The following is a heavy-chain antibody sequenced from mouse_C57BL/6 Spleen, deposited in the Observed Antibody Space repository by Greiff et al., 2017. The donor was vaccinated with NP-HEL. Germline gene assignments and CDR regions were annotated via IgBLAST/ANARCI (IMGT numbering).Heavy chain of an antibody. Sequence: QVQLKQPGAELVKPGASVKVSCKASGYTFTSYWMHWVKQRPGQGLEWIGRIHPSDSDTNYNQKFKGKATLTVDKSSSTAYMQLSSLTSEDSAVYYCAMAYYYGSSYPYAMDYWGQGTSVTVSS. D-gene: IGHD1-1*01. J-gene: IGHJ4*01. CDR3: AMAYYYGSSYPYAMDY. CDR1: GYTFTSYW. V-gene: IGHV1-74*01. CDR2: IHPSDSDT.